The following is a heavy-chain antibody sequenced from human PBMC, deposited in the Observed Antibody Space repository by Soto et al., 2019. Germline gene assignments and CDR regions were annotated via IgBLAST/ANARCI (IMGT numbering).Heavy chain of an antibody. J-gene: IGHJ5*01. V-gene: IGHV3-43*01. D-gene: IGHD2-15*01. CDR1: GFKFDDYI. CDR2: ISWDGGSL. CDR3: AKEGNGGSSLDS. Sequence: XESLRLYCEASGFKFDDYIMHWVRQAPGKGLEWISRISWDGGSLDYADSIKGRFTVSRDNSKNSLYLHMNSLKTEDTAFYYCAKEGNGGSSLDSWGQGTLVTVSS.